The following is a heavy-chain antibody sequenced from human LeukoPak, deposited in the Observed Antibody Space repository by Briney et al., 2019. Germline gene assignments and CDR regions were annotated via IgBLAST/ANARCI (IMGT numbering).Heavy chain of an antibody. J-gene: IGHJ4*02. V-gene: IGHV1-46*03. CDR2: INPSGGST. Sequence: ASVKVSCKASGYIFTRYYLHWVRQAPGQGLEWMGIINPSGGSTSYVQKFQGRVTMTRDTSTSTVYMELGNLRSEDTAVYYCARAGLSKGGFDYWGQGTLVTISS. CDR3: ARAGLSKGGFDY. CDR1: GYIFTRYY. D-gene: IGHD5/OR15-5a*01.